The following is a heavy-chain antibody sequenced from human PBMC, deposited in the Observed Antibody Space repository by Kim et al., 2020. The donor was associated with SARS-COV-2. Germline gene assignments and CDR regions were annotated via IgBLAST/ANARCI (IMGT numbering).Heavy chain of an antibody. J-gene: IGHJ3*02. CDR2: IYYSGST. V-gene: IGHV4-39*01. D-gene: IGHD3-22*01. CDR1: GGSISSSSYY. Sequence: SETLSLTCTVSGGSISSSSYYWGWIRQPPGKGLEWIGSIYYSGSTYYNPSLKSRVTISVDTSKNQFSLKLSSVTAADTAVYYCARHEYEPLARGIVVVSAFDIWGQGTMVTVSS. CDR3: ARHEYEPLARGIVVVSAFDI.